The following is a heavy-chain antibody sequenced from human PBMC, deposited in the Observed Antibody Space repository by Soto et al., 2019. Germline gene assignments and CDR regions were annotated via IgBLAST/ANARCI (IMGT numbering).Heavy chain of an antibody. CDR3: ERLPRPNAYESWFDP. J-gene: IGHJ5*02. Sequence: KASETLSLTCTVSGASITTSSYHWGWFRQSPGKGLEWIGTIHYSGTTYYNPSLRSRVSISVDMSNNQFSLNLSSVTAADTAVYYCERLPRPNAYESWFDPWGQGTLVTVSS. D-gene: IGHD5-12*01. V-gene: IGHV4-39*01. CDR2: IHYSGTT. CDR1: GASITTSSYH.